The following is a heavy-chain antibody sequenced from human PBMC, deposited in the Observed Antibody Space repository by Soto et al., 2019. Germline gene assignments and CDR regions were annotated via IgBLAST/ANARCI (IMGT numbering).Heavy chain of an antibody. CDR2: IRSKANSYAT. Sequence: GGSLRLSCASSGFTFSGSAMHWVRQASGKGLEWVGRIRSKANSYATAYAASVKGRFTISRDDSKNTAYLQMNSLKTEDTAVYYCARARCTSCKNDYWGQGTLVTVSS. J-gene: IGHJ4*02. CDR3: ARARCTSCKNDY. D-gene: IGHD2-2*01. V-gene: IGHV3-73*01. CDR1: GFTFSGSA.